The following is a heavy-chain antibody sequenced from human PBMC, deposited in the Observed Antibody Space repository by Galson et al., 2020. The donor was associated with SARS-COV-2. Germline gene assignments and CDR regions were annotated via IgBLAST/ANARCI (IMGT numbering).Heavy chain of an antibody. D-gene: IGHD6-19*01. V-gene: IGHV4-61*02. CDR3: ARGMFSTGWSANWVDP. CDR1: GDPISIGDYY. J-gene: IGHJ5*02. Sequence: SETLSLTCTVSGDPISIGDYYWTWIRQPAGKGLEWIGRVYGTGTTNYNPSLKGRVTISVDRSKNLFSLKLKSVTAADTGVYFCARGMFSTGWSANWVDPWGQGTLVTVSS. CDR2: VYGTGTT.